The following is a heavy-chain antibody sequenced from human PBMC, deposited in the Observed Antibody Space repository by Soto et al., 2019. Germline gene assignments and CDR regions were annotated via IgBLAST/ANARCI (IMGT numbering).Heavy chain of an antibody. D-gene: IGHD5-12*01. J-gene: IGHJ4*02. Sequence: HPGGSLRLSCAASGFTFSSYGMHWVRQAPGKGLEWVAVIWYDGSNKYYADSVKGRFTISRDNSKNTLYLQMNSLRAEDTAVYYCARDRSGYDFFYWGQGTLVTVSS. CDR1: GFTFSSYG. CDR2: IWYDGSNK. V-gene: IGHV3-33*01. CDR3: ARDRSGYDFFY.